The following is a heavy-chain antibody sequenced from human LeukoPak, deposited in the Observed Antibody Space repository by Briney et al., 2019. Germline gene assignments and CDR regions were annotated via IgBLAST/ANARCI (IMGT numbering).Heavy chain of an antibody. V-gene: IGHV4-59*01. D-gene: IGHD3-10*01. CDR2: IYYSGST. CDR1: GGSISSYY. Sequence: SETLSLTCTVSGGSISSYYWSWIRQPPGKGLEWIGYIYYSGSTNYNPSLKSRVTISVDASKNQFSLKLSSVTAADTAVYYCARAPLVRGAPFDYWGQGTLVTVSS. J-gene: IGHJ4*02. CDR3: ARAPLVRGAPFDY.